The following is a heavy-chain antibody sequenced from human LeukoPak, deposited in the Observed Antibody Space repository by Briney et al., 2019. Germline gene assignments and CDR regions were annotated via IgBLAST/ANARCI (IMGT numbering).Heavy chain of an antibody. CDR1: GGSLSSYY. Sequence: PSETLSLTCTVSGGSLSSYYRNWIRQPPGKGLEWIGYIYYSGSTNYNPSLKSRVTISVDTSKDQFSLKLKSVTAADTAVYYCARDRRDGHSWAFDIWGQGTMVTVSS. J-gene: IGHJ3*02. CDR2: IYYSGST. V-gene: IGHV4-59*01. CDR3: ARDRRDGHSWAFDI. D-gene: IGHD5-24*01.